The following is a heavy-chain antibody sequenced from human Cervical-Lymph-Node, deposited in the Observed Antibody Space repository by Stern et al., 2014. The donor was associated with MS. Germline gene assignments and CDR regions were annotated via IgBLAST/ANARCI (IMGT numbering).Heavy chain of an antibody. CDR3: ARSYSGTYLDWFDP. D-gene: IGHD1-26*01. Sequence: QVTLRESGPVLVKPTETLTLTCSVSGLSLSNPRMGVSWIRQPPGKALEWLAHIFSTDEKFYSTSLESRLTISRGTSKSQVVLTMTNMDPVDTATYYCARSYSGTYLDWFDPWGQGTLVTVSS. V-gene: IGHV2-26*01. CDR1: GLSLSNPRMG. J-gene: IGHJ5*02. CDR2: IFSTDEK.